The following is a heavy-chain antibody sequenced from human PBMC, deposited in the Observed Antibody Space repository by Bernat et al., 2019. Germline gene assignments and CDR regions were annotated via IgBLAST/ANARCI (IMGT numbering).Heavy chain of an antibody. V-gene: IGHV3-21*05. CDR1: GFTFSSYS. D-gene: IGHD6-19*01. Sequence: EVQLVESGGGLVKPGGSLRLSCAASGFTFSSYSMNWVRQAPGKGLEWVSYISSSSSYIYYADSVKGRFTISRDNAKNSLYLQMNSLRAEDTAVYYCARAECAVAGTTFPWEYYYYMDVWGKGTTVTVSS. CDR3: ARAECAVAGTTFPWEYYYYMDV. CDR2: ISSSSSYI. J-gene: IGHJ6*03.